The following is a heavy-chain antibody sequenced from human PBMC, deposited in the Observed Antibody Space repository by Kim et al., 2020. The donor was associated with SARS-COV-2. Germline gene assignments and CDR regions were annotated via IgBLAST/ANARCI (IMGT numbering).Heavy chain of an antibody. CDR2: ISWDGGST. CDR1: GFTFDDYA. D-gene: IGHD6-6*01. CDR3: AKEYLAARYYCGMDV. J-gene: IGHJ6*02. V-gene: IGHV3-43D*03. Sequence: GGSLRLSCAASGFTFDDYAMHWVRQAPGKGLEWVSLISWDGGSTYYADSVKGRFTISRDNSKNSLYLQMNSLRAEDTALYYCAKEYLAARYYCGMDVWGQGTTGTLSS.